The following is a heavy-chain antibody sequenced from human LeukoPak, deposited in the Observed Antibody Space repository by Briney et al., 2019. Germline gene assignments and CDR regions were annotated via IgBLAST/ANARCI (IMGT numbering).Heavy chain of an antibody. CDR3: ARLASGSSYYFDY. D-gene: IGHD1-26*01. V-gene: IGHV3-11*01. J-gene: IGHJ4*02. Sequence: YISSSGSTIYYADSVKGRFTISRDNAKNSLYLQMNSLRAEDTALYYCARLASGSSYYFDYWGQGTLVTVSS. CDR2: ISSSGSTI.